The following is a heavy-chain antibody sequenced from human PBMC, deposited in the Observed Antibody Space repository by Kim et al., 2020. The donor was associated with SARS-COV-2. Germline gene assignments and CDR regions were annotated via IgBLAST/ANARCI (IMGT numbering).Heavy chain of an antibody. CDR2: IDPSDSYT. CDR1: GYSFTSYW. V-gene: IGHV5-10-1*01. CDR3: ARNEKDCGGDCYSGWYFDL. D-gene: IGHD2-21*02. J-gene: IGHJ2*01. Sequence: GESLKISCKGSGYSFTSYWISWVRQMPGKGLEWMGKIDPSDSYTNYSPSFQGHVTISADKSISTAYLQWRSLKASDTAMYYCARNEKDCGGDCYSGWYFDLWGRGTLVTVSS.